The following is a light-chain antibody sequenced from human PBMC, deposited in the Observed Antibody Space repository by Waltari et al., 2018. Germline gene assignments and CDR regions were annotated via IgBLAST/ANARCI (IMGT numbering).Light chain of an antibody. CDR1: QTVTSSY. CDR2: DAS. V-gene: IGKV3D-20*01. Sequence: EIVLTQSPVTLSLSPGERATLSCRASQTVTSSYLAWYQQKPGLAPRLLIYDASNRATGIPDRFSGSGSGTDFTLTISTLEPEDFAVYYCQQYGDSPETFGPGTQVEIK. J-gene: IGKJ1*01. CDR3: QQYGDSPET.